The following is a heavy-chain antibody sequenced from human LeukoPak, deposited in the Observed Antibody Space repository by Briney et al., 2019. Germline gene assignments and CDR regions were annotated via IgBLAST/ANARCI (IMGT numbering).Heavy chain of an antibody. CDR1: GGSISSSSYY. V-gene: IGHV4-39*07. D-gene: IGHD3-22*01. Sequence: KSSETLSLTCTVSGGSISSSSYYWGWIRQPPGKGLEWIGSIYYSGSTYYNPSLKSRVTISVDTSKNQFSLKLSSVTAADTAVYYCARPDSSGYFGEDAFDIWGQGTMVTVSS. CDR3: ARPDSSGYFGEDAFDI. CDR2: IYYSGST. J-gene: IGHJ3*02.